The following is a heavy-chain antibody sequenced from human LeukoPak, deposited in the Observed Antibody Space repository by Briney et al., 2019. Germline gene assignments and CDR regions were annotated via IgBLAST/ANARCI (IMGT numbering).Heavy chain of an antibody. CDR2: IYTSGST. CDR3: ARGSDYYDSSGYPLDAFDI. Sequence: SETLSLTCTVSGGSISSYYWSWIRQSAGKGLEWIGRIYTSGSTNYNPSLKSRVTMSVDTSKNQFSLKLSSVTAADTAVYYCARGSDYYDSSGYPLDAFDIWGQGTMVNVSS. V-gene: IGHV4-4*07. D-gene: IGHD3-22*01. CDR1: GGSISSYY. J-gene: IGHJ3*02.